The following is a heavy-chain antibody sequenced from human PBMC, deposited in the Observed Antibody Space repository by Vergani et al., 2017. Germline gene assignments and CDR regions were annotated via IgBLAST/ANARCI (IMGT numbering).Heavy chain of an antibody. V-gene: IGHV4-4*08. CDR2: IYTSGST. CDR1: GGSISSYY. CDR3: ARLVVPAAMLNWFDP. Sequence: QVQLPESGPGLVKPSETLSLTCTVSGGSISSYYWSWIRQPPGKGLEWIGYIYTSGSTNYNPSLKSRVTISVDTSKNQFSLKLSSVTAADTAVYYCARLVVPAAMLNWFDPWGQGTLVTVSS. J-gene: IGHJ5*02. D-gene: IGHD2-2*01.